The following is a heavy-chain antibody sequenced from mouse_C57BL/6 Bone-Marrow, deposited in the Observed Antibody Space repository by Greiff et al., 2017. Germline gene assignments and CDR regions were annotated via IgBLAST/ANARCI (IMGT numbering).Heavy chain of an antibody. CDR1: GFSLTSYG. D-gene: IGHD2-2*01. CDR2: IWSGGST. V-gene: IGHV2-2*01. Sequence: QVQLKESGPGLVQPSQSLSITCTVSGFSLTSYGVHWVRQSPGKGLEWLGVIWSGGSTDYNAAFISRLSIIKDNSKSQVFFKMNSLQADDTAIYYCARRRGYRTFAMDYWGQGTSVTVSS. CDR3: ARRRGYRTFAMDY. J-gene: IGHJ4*01.